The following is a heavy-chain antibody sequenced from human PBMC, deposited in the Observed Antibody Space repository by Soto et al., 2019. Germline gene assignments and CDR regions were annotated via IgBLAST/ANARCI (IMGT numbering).Heavy chain of an antibody. CDR3: AREMATISLGAFDI. J-gene: IGHJ3*02. V-gene: IGHV3-74*01. CDR2: TNNDGSAT. Sequence: LRLSCAASGFGFSSYWVHWVRQAPGKGLVWVSRTNNDGSATTYADSVRGRFTSFRDNAKNTLFLQMTSLGVEDTAVYYCAREMATISLGAFDIWGEGTMVTVSS. CDR1: GFGFSSYW. D-gene: IGHD5-12*01.